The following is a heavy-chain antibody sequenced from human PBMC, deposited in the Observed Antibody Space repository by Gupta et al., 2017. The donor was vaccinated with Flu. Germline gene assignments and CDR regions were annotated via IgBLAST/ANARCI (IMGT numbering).Heavy chain of an antibody. CDR2: ISGSGGST. Sequence: EVQLLASGGGLVQPGGSLRLSCAASGFTFSSSAMTWVRQAPGKGLEWVSAISGSGGSTYYADSVKGRFTISRDNSKNTLYLQMNSLRAEDTAVYYCAKDGGGPAATPMDVWGQGTTVTVSS. D-gene: IGHD2-2*01. CDR1: GFTFSSSA. J-gene: IGHJ6*02. CDR3: AKDGGGPAATPMDV. V-gene: IGHV3-23*01.